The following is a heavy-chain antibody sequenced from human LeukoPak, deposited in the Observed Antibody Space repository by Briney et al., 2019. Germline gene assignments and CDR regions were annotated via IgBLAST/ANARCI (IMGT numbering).Heavy chain of an antibody. CDR3: ARGFYDSSGYRFDY. V-gene: IGHV4-34*01. J-gene: IGHJ4*02. Sequence: SETLSLTCAVCGGSFSGYYWSLIRQPPGKGLEWIGEINHSGSTNYNPSLQSRVTISVDTSKNQFSLKLSSVTAADTAVYYCARGFYDSSGYRFDYWGQGTLVTVSS. CDR1: GGSFSGYY. D-gene: IGHD3-22*01. CDR2: INHSGST.